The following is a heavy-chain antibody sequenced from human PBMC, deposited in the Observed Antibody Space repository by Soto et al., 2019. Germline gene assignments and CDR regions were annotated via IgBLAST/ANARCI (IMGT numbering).Heavy chain of an antibody. D-gene: IGHD6-25*01. J-gene: IGHJ5*02. CDR3: ARGGSGWTRGGWLGP. CDR1: GFTFSDYY. V-gene: IGHV3-11*01. CDR2: ISDSGSTI. Sequence: QMQLVKSGGGLVKPGGSLTLSCKASGFTFSDYYMIWVRQTPGKGLEWLSYISDSGSTIYYADSLRARFTIFRENAANSVYLQLDGLTDGDTAFYYCARGGSGWTRGGWLGPWGQGSLVTVSS.